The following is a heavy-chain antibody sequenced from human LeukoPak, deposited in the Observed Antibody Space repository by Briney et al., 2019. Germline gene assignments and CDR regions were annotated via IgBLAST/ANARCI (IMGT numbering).Heavy chain of an antibody. CDR3: ARVRYYDFWSGPRY. J-gene: IGHJ4*02. V-gene: IGHV3-48*01. CDR2: ISSSSSTI. CDR1: GFTFSSYS. Sequence: GGSLRLSCAASGFTFSSYSMNWVRQAPGKGLEWVLYISSSSSTIYYADSVKGRFTISRDNAKNSLYLQMNSLRAEDTAVYYCARVRYYDFWSGPRYWGQGTLVTVSS. D-gene: IGHD3-3*01.